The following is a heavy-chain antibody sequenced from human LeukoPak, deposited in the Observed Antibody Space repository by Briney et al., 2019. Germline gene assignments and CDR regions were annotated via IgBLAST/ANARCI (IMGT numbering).Heavy chain of an antibody. J-gene: IGHJ3*02. V-gene: IGHV4-4*07. CDR2: IYSSGST. D-gene: IGHD3-22*01. CDR3: ARDGPYYYDSSGYYDAFDI. Sequence: SETLSLTCTVSGGSISNYYCSWIRQPAGKGLEWIGRIYSSGSTNYNPSLKSRVTMSVDTSNNQFSLKVSSVTAADTAVYYCARDGPYYYDSSGYYDAFDIWGQGTMVTVSS. CDR1: GGSISNYY.